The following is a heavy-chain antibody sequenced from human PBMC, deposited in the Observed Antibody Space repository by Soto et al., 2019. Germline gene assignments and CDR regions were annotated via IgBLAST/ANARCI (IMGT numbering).Heavy chain of an antibody. V-gene: IGHV3-53*05. Sequence: GGSLRLCCAASGFNVNTDYMNWVRQTPGKGLEWVSFIYNGESTHYADSVKGRFTISVVSSKNQISLKLSSVTAADTAVYYCTRVGGYYGDYPNFDYWGQGTLVTVSS. CDR1: GFNVNTDY. J-gene: IGHJ4*02. D-gene: IGHD4-17*01. CDR3: TRVGGYYGDYPNFDY. CDR2: IYNGEST.